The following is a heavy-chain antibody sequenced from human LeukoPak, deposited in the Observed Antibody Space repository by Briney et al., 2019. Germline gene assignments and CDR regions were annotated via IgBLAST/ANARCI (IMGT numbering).Heavy chain of an antibody. CDR3: AKIGTRIVGATFYFDY. D-gene: IGHD1-26*01. Sequence: PGRSLRLSCAASGFTFSSYGMHWVRQAPGKGLEWVAVISYDGSNKYYADSVKGRFTISRDNSKNTLYLKMNSLRAEDTAVYYCAKIGTRIVGATFYFDYWGQGTLVTVSS. J-gene: IGHJ4*02. CDR1: GFTFSSYG. CDR2: ISYDGSNK. V-gene: IGHV3-30*18.